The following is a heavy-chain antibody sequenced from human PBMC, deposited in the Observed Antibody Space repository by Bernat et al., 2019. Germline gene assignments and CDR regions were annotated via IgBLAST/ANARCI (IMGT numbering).Heavy chain of an antibody. D-gene: IGHD6-25*01. J-gene: IGHJ4*02. CDR3: ARDAEQRRIVLDY. Sequence: QVHLVQSGAEVKKPGASVKVSCKASGYTFSTYGISWVRQAPGQGLEWMGWISAKSGQTKNTQRFQGRVAMTTDRSTNTAYMELWSLRSEDTAVYYCARDAEQRRIVLDYWGQGTLVTVSS. CDR2: ISAKSGQT. V-gene: IGHV1-18*01. CDR1: GYTFSTYG.